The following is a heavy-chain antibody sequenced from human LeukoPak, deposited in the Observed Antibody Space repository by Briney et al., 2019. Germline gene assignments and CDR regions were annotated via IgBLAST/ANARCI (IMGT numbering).Heavy chain of an antibody. D-gene: IGHD2-15*01. J-gene: IGHJ4*02. CDR3: ARRGGSCSGGSCYGGFDY. V-gene: IGHV3-23*01. Sequence: PGGSLRLSCAASGFTFSSYAMGWVRQAPGKGLEWVPTIDSSATYTYYADSVKGRFTISRDNSKNTLYLQMNSLRAEDTAVYYCARRGGSCSGGSCYGGFDYWGQGTLVTVSS. CDR2: IDSSATYT. CDR1: GFTFSSYA.